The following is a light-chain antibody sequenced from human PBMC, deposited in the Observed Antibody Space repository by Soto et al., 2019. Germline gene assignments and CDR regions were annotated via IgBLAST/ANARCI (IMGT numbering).Light chain of an antibody. CDR1: QSVTSS. J-gene: IGKJ5*01. CDR2: DAS. V-gene: IGKV3-11*01. CDR3: QQRNSWPPT. Sequence: EIVLTQSPATLSLSPGERATISCRTSQSVTSSLAWYQQKPGQAPRLLIYDASNRATGIPARFSGSGSVTDFALTISSLELEDFVVYYCQQRNSWPPTFGQGTRLESK.